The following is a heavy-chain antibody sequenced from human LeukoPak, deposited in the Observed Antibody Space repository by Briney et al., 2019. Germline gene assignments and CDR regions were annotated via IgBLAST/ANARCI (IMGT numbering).Heavy chain of an antibody. V-gene: IGHV3-23*01. D-gene: IGHD4-23*01. CDR3: AKDREYGGNSGAEDY. J-gene: IGHJ4*02. CDR2: ISGSGGST. Sequence: PGGSLRLSCAASGFTFSSYAMSWVRQAPGKGLEWVSAISGSGGSTYYADSVKGRFTISRDNSKNTLYLQMNSLRAEDTAVYYCAKDREYGGNSGAEDYWGQGTLVTVSS. CDR1: GFTFSSYA.